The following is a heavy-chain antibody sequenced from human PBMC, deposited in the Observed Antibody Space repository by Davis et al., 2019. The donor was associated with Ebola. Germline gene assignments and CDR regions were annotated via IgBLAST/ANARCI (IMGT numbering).Heavy chain of an antibody. CDR3: ASRRDGYAFDI. D-gene: IGHD5-24*01. Sequence: GESLKISCAASGFTFSSYNMNWVRQAPEKGLEWVSSITGFSTYIYYADSVKGRFTISRDNAKNSLYLQMNSLRAEDTAVYYCASRRDGYAFDIWGQGTMVTVSS. CDR2: ITGFSTYI. V-gene: IGHV3-21*01. J-gene: IGHJ3*02. CDR1: GFTFSSYN.